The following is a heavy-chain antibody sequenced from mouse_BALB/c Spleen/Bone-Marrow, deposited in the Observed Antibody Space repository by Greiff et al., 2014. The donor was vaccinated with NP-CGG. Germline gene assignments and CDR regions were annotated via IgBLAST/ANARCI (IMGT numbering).Heavy chain of an antibody. D-gene: IGHD2-3*01. Sequence: EVQLQQSGAEPVKPGASVKLSCTTSGFNIKDTYIHWVKQRPEQGLEWIGRIDPANGNTKYDPEFQGKATITADTSSNTAYLHLSSLTSEVTAVYSCAHDAPFAYWGQGTLVTVSA. J-gene: IGHJ3*01. CDR1: GFNIKDTY. CDR3: AHDAPFAY. V-gene: IGHV14-3*02. CDR2: IDPANGNT.